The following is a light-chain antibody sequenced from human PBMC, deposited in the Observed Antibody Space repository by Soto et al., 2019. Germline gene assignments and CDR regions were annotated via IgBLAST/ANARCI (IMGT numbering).Light chain of an antibody. CDR2: GAS. CDR1: QSVHID. CDR3: QQYNDWPPIT. J-gene: IGKJ5*01. V-gene: IGKV3-15*01. Sequence: EIVMTQSPATLSVSPGERVTLSCRASQSVHIDLAWYQQKPGQAPRLLIHGASTRATGIPARFSGVGSGTEFTLTISRLESEDFAVYFCQQYNDWPPITFGQGTRLEMK.